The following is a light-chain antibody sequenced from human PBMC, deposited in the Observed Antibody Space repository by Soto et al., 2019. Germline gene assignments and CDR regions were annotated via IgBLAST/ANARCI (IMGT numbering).Light chain of an antibody. Sequence: EIVMTQSPATLSVSAGERATLSCRASQSVSNKLAWYQQKPGQAPRLLIFGASSRATGIPARFSGSGSGTDFTLTISSLQPEDFAVYYCQQYDNWPTLTFGGGTKVDIK. V-gene: IGKV3-15*01. CDR3: QQYDNWPTLT. CDR1: QSVSNK. CDR2: GAS. J-gene: IGKJ4*01.